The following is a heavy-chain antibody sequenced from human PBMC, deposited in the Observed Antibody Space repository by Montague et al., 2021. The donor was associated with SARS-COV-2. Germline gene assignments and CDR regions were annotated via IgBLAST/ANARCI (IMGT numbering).Heavy chain of an antibody. Sequence: SETLSLTCTVSGGSIRSSSFYWGWIRHPPGKGLEWSGSISSSGYTYYNPSPKSRVTIFVDTSQIQFSLKLSSVTAADTAVYYCARDYDDYLDFWGQGNLVTVSS. CDR1: GGSIRSSSFY. D-gene: IGHD4-17*01. V-gene: IGHV4-39*01. J-gene: IGHJ4*02. CDR2: ISSSGYT. CDR3: ARDYDDYLDF.